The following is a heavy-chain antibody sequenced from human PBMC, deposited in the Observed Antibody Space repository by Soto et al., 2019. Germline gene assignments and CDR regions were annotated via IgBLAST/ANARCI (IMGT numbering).Heavy chain of an antibody. V-gene: IGHV3-23*01. J-gene: IGHJ4*02. D-gene: IGHD3-22*01. CDR3: AKGDSMIVVVETFDY. CDR1: GFTFSSYS. Sequence: GGSLRLSCAASGFTFSSYSMNWVRQAPGKGLEWVSAISGSGGSTYYADSVKGRFTISRDNSKNTLYLQMNSLRAEDTAVYYCAKGDSMIVVVETFDYWGQGTLVTSPQ. CDR2: ISGSGGST.